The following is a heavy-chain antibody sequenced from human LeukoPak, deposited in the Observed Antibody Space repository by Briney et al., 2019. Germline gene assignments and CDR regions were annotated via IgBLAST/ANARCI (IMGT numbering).Heavy chain of an antibody. J-gene: IGHJ3*02. CDR1: GYTFTSYG. Sequence: GASVKVSCKASGYTFTSYGICWVRQAPRQGLECMGGSSAYNGNTNSAQKLQGRVTMTTDTSTSKDYMALRSMTSDDTAVYYCARSITGTTTGAFDIWGQGTMVTVSS. V-gene: IGHV1-18*01. CDR3: ARSITGTTTGAFDI. CDR2: SSAYNGNT. D-gene: IGHD1-7*01.